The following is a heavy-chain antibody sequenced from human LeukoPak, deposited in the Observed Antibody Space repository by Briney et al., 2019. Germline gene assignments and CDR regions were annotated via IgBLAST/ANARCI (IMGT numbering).Heavy chain of an antibody. CDR3: ARVNYDFWSGYYTGTYYFDY. V-gene: IGHV5-51*01. CDR2: IYPGDSDT. D-gene: IGHD3-3*01. J-gene: IGHJ4*02. CDR1: GYSFTSYW. Sequence: PGESLKISCKGSGYSFTSYWIGWVRQMPGEGLEWMGIIYPGDSDTRYSPSFQGQVTISADKSISTAYLQWSSLKASDTAMYYCARVNYDFWSGYYTGTYYFDYWGQGTLVTVSS.